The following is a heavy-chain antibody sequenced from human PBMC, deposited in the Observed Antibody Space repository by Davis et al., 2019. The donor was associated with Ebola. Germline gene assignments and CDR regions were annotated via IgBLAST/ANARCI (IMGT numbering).Heavy chain of an antibody. CDR1: GYTFTSYA. D-gene: IGHD1-26*01. CDR3: ARDWVGATSLKYYYGMDV. V-gene: IGHV1-3*01. J-gene: IGHJ6*02. Sequence: AASVKVSCKASGYTFTSYAMHWVRQPPGQRLEWMGWINAGNGNTKYSQKFQGRVTITRDTSASTAYMELSSLRSEDTAVYYCARDWVGATSLKYYYGMDVWGQGTTVTVSS. CDR2: INAGNGNT.